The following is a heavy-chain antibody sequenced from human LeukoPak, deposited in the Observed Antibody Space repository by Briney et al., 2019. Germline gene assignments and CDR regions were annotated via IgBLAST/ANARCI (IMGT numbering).Heavy chain of an antibody. J-gene: IGHJ3*02. D-gene: IGHD1-14*01. Sequence: PGGSLRLSCAASGFDFSSNWMHWVRHAPGQGLVWVSRIKGDGISTNYADSVKGRFTISRDNAKTSLYLQMNSLRAEDTAVYYCARDVLAAGATGTFDIWGQGTMVTVSS. CDR1: GFDFSSNW. CDR3: ARDVLAAGATGTFDI. CDR2: IKGDGIST. V-gene: IGHV3-74*01.